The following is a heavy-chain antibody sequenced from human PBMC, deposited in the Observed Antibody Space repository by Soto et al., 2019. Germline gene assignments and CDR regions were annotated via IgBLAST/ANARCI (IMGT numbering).Heavy chain of an antibody. J-gene: IGHJ6*03. CDR3: AGISLAAAGSSYYYYYLDV. D-gene: IGHD6-13*01. Sequence: SETLSLTCTVSGGSISSYYWSWIRQPPGKGLEWIGYIYYSGSTNYNPSLKSRVTISVDTSKNQFSLKLSSVTAADTAVYYCAGISLAAAGSSYYYYYLDVRGKGNTVTVPS. CDR1: GGSISSYY. CDR2: IYYSGST. V-gene: IGHV4-59*08.